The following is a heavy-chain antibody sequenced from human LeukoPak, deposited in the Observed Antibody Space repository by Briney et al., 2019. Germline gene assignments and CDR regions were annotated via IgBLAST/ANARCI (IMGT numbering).Heavy chain of an antibody. D-gene: IGHD1-26*01. CDR3: AKEGVQTPSDWYFDL. CDR1: GLTFSTYG. V-gene: IGHV3-23*01. CDR2: INDNGGTST. Sequence: GGTLRLSCAASGLTFSTYGMGWVRQAPGKGLEWVSSINDNGGTSTWYADSVKGRFTISRDNSKNTLYLQMNSLRAEDTAVYYCAKEGVQTPSDWYFDLWGRGTLVTVSS. J-gene: IGHJ2*01.